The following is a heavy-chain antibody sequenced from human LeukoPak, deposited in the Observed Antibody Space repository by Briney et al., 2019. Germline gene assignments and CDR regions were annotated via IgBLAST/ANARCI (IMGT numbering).Heavy chain of an antibody. J-gene: IGHJ5*02. CDR2: IIPILGIA. CDR3: ARKYQLLGWFDP. D-gene: IGHD2-2*01. Sequence: SVKVSCKASGGTFSSYAISWVRQAPGQGLEWMGRIIPILGIANYAQKFQGRVTMTRDTSISTAYMELSRLRSDDTAVYYCARKYQLLGWFDPWGQGTLVTVSS. V-gene: IGHV1-69*04. CDR1: GGTFSSYA.